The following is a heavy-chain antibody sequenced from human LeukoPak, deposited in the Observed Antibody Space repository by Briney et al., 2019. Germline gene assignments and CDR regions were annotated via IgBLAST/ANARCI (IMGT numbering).Heavy chain of an antibody. J-gene: IGHJ4*02. D-gene: IGHD5-18*01. CDR2: ISGSGGST. CDR3: PILPHSSYGYNDY. Sequence: GGSLRLSCVAYGFTFSSYAMSWVRQAPGKGLEWVSAISGSGGSTYYADSVKGRFTISRDNSKNTLYLQMNSLRAEDTAVYYCPILPHSSYGYNDYWGQGTLVTVSS. CDR1: GFTFSSYA. V-gene: IGHV3-23*01.